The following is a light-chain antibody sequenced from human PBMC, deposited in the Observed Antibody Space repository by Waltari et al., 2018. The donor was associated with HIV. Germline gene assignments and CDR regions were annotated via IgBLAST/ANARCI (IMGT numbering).Light chain of an antibody. CDR1: SSDIGGYKY. V-gene: IGLV2-14*01. CDR2: EVS. CDR3: SSYTSGTTWV. J-gene: IGLJ3*02. Sequence: QSALTQPASVSGSPGQSITISCTGTSSDIGGYKYVSWHQHHPGRAPKLIIFEVSNRPSGVSNRFSGSKSGNTASLIISGLLAEDDADYYCSSYTSGTTWVFGGGTKLTVL.